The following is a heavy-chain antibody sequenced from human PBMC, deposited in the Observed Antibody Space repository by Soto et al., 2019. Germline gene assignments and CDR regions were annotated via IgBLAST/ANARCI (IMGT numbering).Heavy chain of an antibody. D-gene: IGHD3-22*01. CDR2: ISAYNGNT. CDR1: GYTFTSYG. CDR3: ARAGDSSGYYTNWFDP. Sequence: ASVKVSCKASGYTFTSYGISWVRQAPGQGLEWMGWISAYNGNTNYAQKLQGRVTMTTDTSTSTAYMELRSLRSDDTAMYYCARAGDSSGYYTNWFDPWGQGTLVTVSS. V-gene: IGHV1-18*01. J-gene: IGHJ5*02.